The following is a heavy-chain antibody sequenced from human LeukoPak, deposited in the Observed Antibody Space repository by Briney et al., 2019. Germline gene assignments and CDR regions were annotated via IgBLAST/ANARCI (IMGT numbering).Heavy chain of an antibody. J-gene: IGHJ6*02. CDR2: IYSGGST. CDR1: GFTVSSNY. Sequence: GGSLRLSCAASGFTVSSNYMSWVRQAPGKGLEWVSFIYSGGSTYYADSVKGRFTISRDNSKNTLYLQMNSLRAEDTAVYYCARDLVTEYQLLYRYYGMDVWGQGTTVTVSS. D-gene: IGHD2-2*02. V-gene: IGHV3-66*01. CDR3: ARDLVTEYQLLYRYYGMDV.